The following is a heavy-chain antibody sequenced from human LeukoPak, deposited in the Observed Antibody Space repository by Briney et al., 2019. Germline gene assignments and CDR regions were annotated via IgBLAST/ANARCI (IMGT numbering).Heavy chain of an antibody. CDR2: ISSRSRYT. Sequence: GGSMRPSCAASGSTLSSYSTNWDRQAPGKGREWVSSISSRSRYTYYADSVKGRFTISSDNAQKTLYLEMKSLSAKDTAVYYWARAVTSTEGYWGQGTLVTVSS. CDR3: ARAVTSTEGY. CDR1: GSTLSSYS. V-gene: IGHV3-21*04. J-gene: IGHJ4*02.